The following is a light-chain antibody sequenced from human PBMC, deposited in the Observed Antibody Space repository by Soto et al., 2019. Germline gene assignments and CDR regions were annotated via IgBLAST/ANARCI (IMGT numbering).Light chain of an antibody. CDR2: GAS. J-gene: IGKJ4*01. CDR1: QSVSSNY. Sequence: EIVLTQSPGTLSLFPGERATLSCRASQSVSSNYLAWYQQKPGQAPRLLIYGASTRAIGIPDRFSGSGSGTDFTLTISRLEPEDFAVYYCQHDYNLLTFGGGTKVDIK. V-gene: IGKV3-20*01. CDR3: QHDYNLLT.